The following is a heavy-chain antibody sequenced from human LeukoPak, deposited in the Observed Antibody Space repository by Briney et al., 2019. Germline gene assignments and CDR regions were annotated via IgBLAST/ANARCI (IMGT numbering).Heavy chain of an antibody. CDR2: IRYDGSNK. CDR3: AKARGGSGWYRGSYYFDY. J-gene: IGHJ4*02. CDR1: GFTFSSYG. D-gene: IGHD6-19*01. V-gene: IGHV3-30*02. Sequence: GGSLRLSCAASGFTFSSYGMHWVRQAPGKGLEWVAFIRYDGSNKYYADSVKGRFTISRDNSKNTLYLQMNSLRAEDTAVYYCAKARGGSGWYRGSYYFDYWGQGTLVTVSS.